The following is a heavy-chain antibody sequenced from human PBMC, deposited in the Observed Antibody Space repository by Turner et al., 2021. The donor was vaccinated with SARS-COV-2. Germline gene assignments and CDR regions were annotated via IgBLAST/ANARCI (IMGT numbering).Heavy chain of an antibody. J-gene: IGHJ4*02. CDR2: IWYDGSNK. Sequence: QVQLVESGGGVVQPGRSLRLSCAASGFTFSSYGMHWVRQAPGKGLEWVAIIWYDGSNKYYAASVKGRFTISRDNSKNTLYLQMNSLRAEDTAVYYCAREHPPSSWQTYYFDFWGQGTLVTVSS. CDR1: GFTFSSYG. D-gene: IGHD6-13*01. CDR3: AREHPPSSWQTYYFDF. V-gene: IGHV3-33*01.